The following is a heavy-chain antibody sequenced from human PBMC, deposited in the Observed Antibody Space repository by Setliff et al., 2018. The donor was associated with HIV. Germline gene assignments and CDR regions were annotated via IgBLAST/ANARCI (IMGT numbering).Heavy chain of an antibody. J-gene: IGHJ4*02. V-gene: IGHV4-39*01. CDR2: INYTGFT. CDR3: TRQGRGDPGLATTRLDY. Sequence: PSETLSLTCSVSGDSFSTSSYFWGWVRQSPGKGLEWIGNINYTGFTYSSPSLKSRVIMSIDTSKSQFSLNLTSVTDSDTAVYYCTRQGRGDPGLATTRLDYWGQGKLVTVSS. CDR1: GDSFSTSSYF. D-gene: IGHD1-1*01.